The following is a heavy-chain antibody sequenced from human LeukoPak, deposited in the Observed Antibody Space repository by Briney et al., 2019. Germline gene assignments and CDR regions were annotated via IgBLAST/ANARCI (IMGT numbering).Heavy chain of an antibody. D-gene: IGHD3-3*01. CDR3: ARGGGTIFGVVSLNYYYGMDV. CDR2: IYYSGST. J-gene: IGHJ6*02. V-gene: IGHV4-59*08. CDR1: GGSISSYY. Sequence: SETLSLTCTVSGGSISSYYWSWIRQPPGKGLEWIGYIYYSGSTNYNPSLKSRVTISVDTSKNQFSLKLSSVTAADTAVYYCARGGGTIFGVVSLNYYYGMDVWGQGTTVTVSS.